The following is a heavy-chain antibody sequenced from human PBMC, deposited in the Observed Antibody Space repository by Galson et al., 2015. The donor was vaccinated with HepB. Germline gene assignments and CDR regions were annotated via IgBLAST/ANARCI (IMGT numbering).Heavy chain of an antibody. V-gene: IGHV3-72*01. CDR2: IRRETNSYTT. J-gene: IGHJ4*02. Sequence: SLRLSCAASGSTFSDHYMDWVRQTPGKGLEWVGRIRRETNSYTTEYATSVQGRFTISRDDSKNSLHLQMNSLKTEDTAVYYCVRVFSGSLGALDYWGQGTLVTVSA. CDR3: VRVFSGSLGALDY. CDR1: GSTFSDHY. D-gene: IGHD3-10*01.